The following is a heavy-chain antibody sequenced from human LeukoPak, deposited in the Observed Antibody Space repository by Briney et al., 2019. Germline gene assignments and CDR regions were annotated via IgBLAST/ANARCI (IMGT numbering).Heavy chain of an antibody. CDR2: INTNTGNP. CDR3: AWAFGVDY. D-gene: IGHD3-3*01. Sequence: ASVKVSCKTSGYTFIGHYIHWVRQAPGQGLEWMGWINTNTGNPTYAQGFTGRFVFSLDTSVSTAYLQISSLKAEDTAVYYCAWAFGVDYWGRGTLVTVSS. J-gene: IGHJ4*02. CDR1: GYTFIGHY. V-gene: IGHV7-4-1*02.